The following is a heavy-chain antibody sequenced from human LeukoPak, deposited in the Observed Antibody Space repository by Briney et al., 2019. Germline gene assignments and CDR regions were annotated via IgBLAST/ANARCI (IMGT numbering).Heavy chain of an antibody. J-gene: IGHJ6*02. CDR3: ARARYDKYYYDSSGPSPTLYGMDV. V-gene: IGHV4-34*01. D-gene: IGHD3-22*01. Sequence: SETLSLTCAVYGGSFSGYYWSWIRQPPGKGLEWIGEINHSGSTNYNPSLKSRVTISVDTSKNQFSLKLSSVTAADTAVYYCARARYDKYYYDSSGPSPTLYGMDVWGQGTTVTVSS. CDR1: GGSFSGYY. CDR2: INHSGST.